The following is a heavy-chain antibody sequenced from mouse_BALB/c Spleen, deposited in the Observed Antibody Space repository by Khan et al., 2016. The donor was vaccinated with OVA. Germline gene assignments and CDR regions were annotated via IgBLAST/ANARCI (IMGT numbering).Heavy chain of an antibody. Sequence: VQLQQSGPELVEPGASVKMSCKASGYTFTNYVLHWVKQQPGQGLEWIGYINPANADTRYNEKFKGKATLTSDMSSTTAYLEFSSLTSEDSAVYFCAREASSWDFSFPYWGQGTLVTVSA. CDR2: INPANADT. D-gene: IGHD4-1*01. CDR1: GYTFTNYV. CDR3: AREASSWDFSFPY. V-gene: IGHV1S136*01. J-gene: IGHJ3*01.